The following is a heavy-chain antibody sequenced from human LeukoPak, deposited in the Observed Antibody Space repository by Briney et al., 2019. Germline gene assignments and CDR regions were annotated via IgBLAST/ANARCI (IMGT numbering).Heavy chain of an antibody. Sequence: PGGSLRLSCAASGFTFSSYSMNWVRQAPGKGLEWVSYISRSSSTIYYADSVKGRFTISRDNAKNSLYLQMNSLRAEDTAVYYCAGSLRYFDWLPSPFDYWGQGTLVTVSS. CDR1: GFTFSSYS. V-gene: IGHV3-48*01. CDR2: ISRSSSTI. J-gene: IGHJ4*02. CDR3: AGSLRYFDWLPSPFDY. D-gene: IGHD3-9*01.